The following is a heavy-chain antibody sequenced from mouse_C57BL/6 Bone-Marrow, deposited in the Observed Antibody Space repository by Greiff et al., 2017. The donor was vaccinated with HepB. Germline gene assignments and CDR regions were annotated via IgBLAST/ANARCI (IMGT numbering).Heavy chain of an antibody. CDR1: GYSFTDYN. Sequence: VQLKESGPELVKPGASVKISCKASGYSFTDYNMNWVKQSNGKSLEWIGVINPNYGTTSYNQKFKGKATLTVDQSSSTAYMQLNSLTSEDSAVYYCAWYYGSSFYWYFDVWGTGTTVTVSS. D-gene: IGHD1-1*01. CDR2: INPNYGTT. V-gene: IGHV1-39*01. J-gene: IGHJ1*03. CDR3: AWYYGSSFYWYFDV.